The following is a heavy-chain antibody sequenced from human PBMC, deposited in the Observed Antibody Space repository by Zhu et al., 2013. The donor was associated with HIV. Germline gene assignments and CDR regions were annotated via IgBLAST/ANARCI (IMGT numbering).Heavy chain of an antibody. V-gene: IGHV1-69*04. CDR2: IIPLHGIV. CDR1: GGTFSSYA. CDR3: ARATYDSSGYSFYLELDY. D-gene: IGHD3-22*01. J-gene: IGHJ4*02. Sequence: QVQLVQSGAEVKKPWSSVKVSCKASGGTFSSYAINWVRQAPGQGLEWMGRIIPLHGIVDYAQKFQGRVTITADRSTSTAYMELSSLRSEDTAVYYCARATYDSSGYSFYLELDYWGQGTLVTVSS.